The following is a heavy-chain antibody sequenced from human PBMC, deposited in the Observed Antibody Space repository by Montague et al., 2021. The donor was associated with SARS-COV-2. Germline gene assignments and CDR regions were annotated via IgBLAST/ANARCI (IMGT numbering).Heavy chain of an antibody. Sequence: SETLSLTCAVYGGSFSGYYWTWIRQPPRKGLEWIGEINHSGSTNYNPSLKSRVTISVDTSKNQFSLKLSSVTAADTAVYYCACGEITTRGLIYYYGMDVWGQGTLVTVSS. CDR1: GGSFSGYY. V-gene: IGHV4-34*01. CDR2: INHSGST. J-gene: IGHJ6*02. D-gene: IGHD4-11*01. CDR3: ACGEITTRGLIYYYGMDV.